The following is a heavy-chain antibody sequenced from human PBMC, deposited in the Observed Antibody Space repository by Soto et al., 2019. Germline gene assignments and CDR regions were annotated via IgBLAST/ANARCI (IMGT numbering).Heavy chain of an antibody. Sequence: QVQLVQSGAELKKPGASVKVSCKASGYTFTSYYMHWVRQAPGQGLEWMGIINPSGGSTSYAQKFQGRVTITRDTSTSTVYMELSSLRSEDTAVYYCARRFSGTTGTTGIDYWVQGTLVTVSS. V-gene: IGHV1-46*01. CDR1: GYTFTSYY. CDR3: ARRFSGTTGTTGIDY. CDR2: INPSGGST. J-gene: IGHJ4*02. D-gene: IGHD4-4*01.